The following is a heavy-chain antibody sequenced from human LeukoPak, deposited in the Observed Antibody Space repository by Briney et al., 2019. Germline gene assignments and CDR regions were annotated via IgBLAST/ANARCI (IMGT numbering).Heavy chain of an antibody. Sequence: PSETLSLTCAVYGGSFSGYYWSWIRQPPGKGLEWIGEINHSGSTNYNPSLKSRVTISVDTSKNQFSLKLSSVTAADTAVYYCARAYYSSSGDPWGQGTLVTASS. CDR2: INHSGST. D-gene: IGHD6-6*01. CDR1: GGSFSGYY. V-gene: IGHV4-34*01. CDR3: ARAYYSSSGDP. J-gene: IGHJ5*02.